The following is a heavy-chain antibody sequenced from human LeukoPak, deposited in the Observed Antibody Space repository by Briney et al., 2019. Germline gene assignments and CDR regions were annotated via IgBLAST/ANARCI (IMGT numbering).Heavy chain of an antibody. V-gene: IGHV3-11*01. Sequence: PGGSLRLSCAASGFTFSDYYMRWIRQAPGKGLECVSYISSSGSTIYYADSVKGRFTISRDSAKNSLSLQMNSLRAEDTAVYYRAGGGGRSPSLSLHLLGRCNLVPV. CDR1: GFTFSDYY. CDR2: ISSSGSTI. J-gene: IGHJ2*01. CDR3: AGGGGRSPSLSLHL. D-gene: IGHD1-26*01.